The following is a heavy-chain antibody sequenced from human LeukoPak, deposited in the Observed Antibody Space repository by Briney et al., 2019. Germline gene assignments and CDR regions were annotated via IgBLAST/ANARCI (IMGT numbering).Heavy chain of an antibody. CDR3: TRGPDYYGSGTLDY. J-gene: IGHJ4*02. Sequence: GGSLRLSCAASGFTFSSYSMNWVRQAPGKGLEWVGFIRSKAYGGTTEYAASVKGRFTISRDDSKSIAYLQMDSLKTEDTAVYYCTRGPDYYGSGTLDYWGQGTLVTVSS. CDR1: GFTFSSYS. V-gene: IGHV3-49*04. D-gene: IGHD3-10*01. CDR2: IRSKAYGGTT.